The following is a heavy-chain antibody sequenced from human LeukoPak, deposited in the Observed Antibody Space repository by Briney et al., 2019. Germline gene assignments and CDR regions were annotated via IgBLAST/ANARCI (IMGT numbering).Heavy chain of an antibody. V-gene: IGHV3-74*01. Sequence: AGGPLRLSCVASGFTFSPYWMHWVRHAPGKGLVWVSHINGGGTRTKYGDSVEGRFPISRDNAKNTVYLEMNRLRADDTAVYYCARDRSYAMEVWGQGTTVAVSS. CDR3: ARDRSYAMEV. CDR2: INGGGTRT. J-gene: IGHJ6*02. CDR1: GFTFSPYW.